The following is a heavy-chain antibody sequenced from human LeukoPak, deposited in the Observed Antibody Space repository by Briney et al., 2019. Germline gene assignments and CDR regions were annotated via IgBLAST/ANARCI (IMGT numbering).Heavy chain of an antibody. Sequence: VASVKVSCTASGYTFTSYYMHWVRQAPGQGLEWMGIINPSGGSTSYAQKFRGRVTMTRDTSTSTVYMELSSLRSEDTAVYYCAILASAAQTYYYYGMDVWGQGTTVTVSS. CDR2: INPSGGST. CDR3: AILASAAQTYYYYGMDV. V-gene: IGHV1-46*01. J-gene: IGHJ6*02. CDR1: GYTFTSYY. D-gene: IGHD6-13*01.